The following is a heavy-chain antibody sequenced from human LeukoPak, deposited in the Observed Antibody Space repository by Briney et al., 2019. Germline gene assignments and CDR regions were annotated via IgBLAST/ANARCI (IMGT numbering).Heavy chain of an antibody. CDR3: ARADYSSTWSHDYYYMDV. Sequence: SETLSLTCTVSGYSINNNYYWDWIRQPPGKGLEWIGSIYHSGSTYYNPSLKSRVTISVDTSKNQFSLKLSSVTAADTAVYYCARADYSSTWSHDYYYMDVWGKGTTVTVPS. CDR1: GYSINNNYY. D-gene: IGHD6-13*01. V-gene: IGHV4-38-2*02. J-gene: IGHJ6*03. CDR2: IYHSGST.